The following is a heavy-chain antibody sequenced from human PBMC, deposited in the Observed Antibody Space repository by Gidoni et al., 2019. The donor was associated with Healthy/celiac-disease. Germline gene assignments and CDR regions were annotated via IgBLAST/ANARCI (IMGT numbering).Heavy chain of an antibody. V-gene: IGHV3-23*04. CDR3: AKDRAPRRDGYNSEVSDY. D-gene: IGHD5-12*01. CDR2: ISGSGGST. J-gene: IGHJ4*02. CDR1: GFTFSRSA. Sequence: EVQLVESGGGLVQPGWSLSLSCAASGFTFSRSARSWVRQAPGKGLEWVSAISGSGGSTYYADSVKGRFTISRDNSKNTLYLQRNSLRAEDTAVYYCAKDRAPRRDGYNSEVSDYWGQGTLVTVSS.